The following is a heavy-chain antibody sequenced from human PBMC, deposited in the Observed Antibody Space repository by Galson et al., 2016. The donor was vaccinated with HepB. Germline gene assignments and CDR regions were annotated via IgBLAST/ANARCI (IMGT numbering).Heavy chain of an antibody. CDR2: LWNDGTTK. CDR1: GFAFSTYG. D-gene: IGHD1/OR15-1a*01. CDR3: ARDANWNKIYYYYVMDV. J-gene: IGHJ6*02. V-gene: IGHV3-33*01. Sequence: SLRLSCAASGFAFSTYGMHWVRQAPGKGLEWVAILWNDGTTKHYADSVKGRFTIYRDNSQNTLYLQMDSLRAEDTAVYYCARDANWNKIYYYYVMDVWGQGTTVTVSS.